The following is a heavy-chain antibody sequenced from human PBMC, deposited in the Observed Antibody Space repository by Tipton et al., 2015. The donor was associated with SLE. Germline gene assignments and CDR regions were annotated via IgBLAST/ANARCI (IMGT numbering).Heavy chain of an antibody. Sequence: QLVQSGPEVKKPGASVKISCKASGYTFKKYFMHWVRQAPGQGLEWMGRIYPGSGHTTYAQKFQGRITMTGDTSTSTAYMELSSLRSEDTAVYYCARDADRIAARRGDLDHWGQGTLVIVSS. D-gene: IGHD6-6*01. CDR2: IYPGSGHT. V-gene: IGHV1-46*02. CDR3: ARDADRIAARRGDLDH. CDR1: GYTFKKYF. J-gene: IGHJ4*02.